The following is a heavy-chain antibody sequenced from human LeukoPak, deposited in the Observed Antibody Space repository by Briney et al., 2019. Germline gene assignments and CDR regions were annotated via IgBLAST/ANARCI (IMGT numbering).Heavy chain of an antibody. CDR2: IYYSGST. Sequence: SESLSLNCSVSGGSISSYYWSWIRQPPGKGLEWIGYIYYSGSTNYNPSLKSRVTISVDTSKNQFSLKLSSVTAADTAVYYCASSPLYYYDTSGYYDWFDPWGQGTLVTVFS. J-gene: IGHJ5*02. V-gene: IGHV4-59*01. CDR3: ASSPLYYYDTSGYYDWFDP. D-gene: IGHD3-22*01. CDR1: GGSISSYY.